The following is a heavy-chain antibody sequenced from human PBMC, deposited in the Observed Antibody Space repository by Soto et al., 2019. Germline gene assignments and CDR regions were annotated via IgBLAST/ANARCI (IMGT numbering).Heavy chain of an antibody. Sequence: XGCLRLSCAASGFSFKTYCMHWVRQAPGKGLEWVAVISDDGSNKYNIASVEGRFTISRDNSKNTLYLQMNSLRNEDTAVYYCARGGGYSYGTNDAFDIWGQGTMVTVSS. CDR2: ISDDGSNK. V-gene: IGHV3-30*03. CDR1: GFSFKTYC. CDR3: ARGGGYSYGTNDAFDI. J-gene: IGHJ3*02. D-gene: IGHD5-18*01.